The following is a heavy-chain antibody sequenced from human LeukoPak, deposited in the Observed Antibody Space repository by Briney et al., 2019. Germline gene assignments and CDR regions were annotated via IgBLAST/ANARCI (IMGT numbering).Heavy chain of an antibody. CDR1: GFTFSSYA. J-gene: IGHJ4*02. CDR2: ISGSGGST. CDR3: AKDGMYSSSSSYYFDY. V-gene: IGHV3-23*01. Sequence: GRSLRLSCAASGFTFSSYAMSWVRQAPRKGLEWVSAISGSGGSTYSADSVKGRFTISRDNSKNTLYLQMNSLRAEDTAVYYCAKDGMYSSSSSYYFDYWGQGTLVTVSS. D-gene: IGHD6-6*01.